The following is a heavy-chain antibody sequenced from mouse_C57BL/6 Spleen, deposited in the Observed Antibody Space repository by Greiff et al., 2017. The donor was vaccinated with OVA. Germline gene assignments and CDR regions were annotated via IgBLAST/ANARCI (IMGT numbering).Heavy chain of an antibody. D-gene: IGHD2-2*01. CDR1: GYAFSSSW. CDR3: ARYGYDTYYFDY. CDR2: IYPGDGDT. Sequence: VQLQQSGPELVKPGASVKISCKASGYAFSSSWMNWVKQRPGKGLEWIGRIYPGDGDTNYNGKFKGKATLTADKSSSTAYMQLSSLTSVDSAVYFCARYGYDTYYFDYWGQGTTLTVSS. J-gene: IGHJ2*01. V-gene: IGHV1-82*01.